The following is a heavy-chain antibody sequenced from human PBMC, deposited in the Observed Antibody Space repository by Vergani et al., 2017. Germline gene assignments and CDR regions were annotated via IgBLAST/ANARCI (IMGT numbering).Heavy chain of an antibody. CDR1: GYTFTSYY. CDR2: INPSGGST. CDR3: ARLTLYGSGSYYNGDDY. Sequence: QVQLVQSGAEVKKPGASVKVSCKASGYTFTSYYMHWVRQAPGQGLEWMGIINPSGGSTSYAQKFQGRVTMTRDTSTSTVYMELSSLRSEDTAVYYCARLTLYGSGSYYNGDDYWGQGTLVTVSS. J-gene: IGHJ4*02. V-gene: IGHV1-46*01. D-gene: IGHD3-10*01.